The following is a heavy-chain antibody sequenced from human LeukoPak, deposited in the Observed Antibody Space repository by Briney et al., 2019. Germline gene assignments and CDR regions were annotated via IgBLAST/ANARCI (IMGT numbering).Heavy chain of an antibody. CDR2: IYYSGST. CDR3: ARGYCSSTSCCAGSNWFDP. V-gene: IGHV4-39*01. J-gene: IGHJ5*02. Sequence: SETLSLTCTVSGGSISSSSYYWGWIRQPPGKGLEWIGSIYYSGSTYYNPSLKSRVTISVDTSKNQFSLKLSSVTAADTAVYYCARGYCSSTSCCAGSNWFDPWGQGTLVTVSS. CDR1: GGSISSSSYY. D-gene: IGHD2-2*01.